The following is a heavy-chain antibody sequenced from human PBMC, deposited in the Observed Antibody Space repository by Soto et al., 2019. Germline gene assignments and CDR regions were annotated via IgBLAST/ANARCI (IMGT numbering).Heavy chain of an antibody. D-gene: IGHD7-27*01. CDR3: ANDTGLTAYYYDGMAP. CDR1: GSTFSNYA. V-gene: IGHV3-23*01. CDR2: ISGSGDST. Sequence: EVQLLESGGGLVQPGGSLILSCAASGSTFSNYAMSWVRQAPGKGLEWVSAISGSGDSTHYADSVKGRFTISRDNSNNTLHVQMPSQKAEKTAVYTCANDTGLTAYYYDGMAPRRQRTTFTVS. J-gene: IGHJ6*02.